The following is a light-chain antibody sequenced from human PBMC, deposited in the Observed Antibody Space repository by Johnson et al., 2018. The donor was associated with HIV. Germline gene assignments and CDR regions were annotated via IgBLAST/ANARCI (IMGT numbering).Light chain of an antibody. V-gene: IGLV1-51*01. CDR3: GTWDSSLSYNYV. Sequence: QSVLSQPPSVSAAPGQKVTISCSGSSSNIGNNYVSWYQQLPGTAPKLLIYDNNKRPSGIPDRFSGSQSGTSTTLDITVLQNGDEADYYCGTWDSSLSYNYVFGTGTKVTVL. CDR2: DNN. J-gene: IGLJ1*01. CDR1: SSNIGNNY.